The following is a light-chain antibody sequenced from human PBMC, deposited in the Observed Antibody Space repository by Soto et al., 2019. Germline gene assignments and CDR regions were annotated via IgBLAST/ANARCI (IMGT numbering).Light chain of an antibody. CDR3: QKYSSVPV. Sequence: DIQMTQSPPSLSASVGDRVTITCRASQDIRNFVAWYQQKPGKAPKLLIYAASTLQSVVPSRFSGSGSGTDFPLTINSLQPEDVATYSCQKYSSVPVFGPGTKVEIK. J-gene: IGKJ3*01. CDR2: AAS. CDR1: QDIRNF. V-gene: IGKV1-27*01.